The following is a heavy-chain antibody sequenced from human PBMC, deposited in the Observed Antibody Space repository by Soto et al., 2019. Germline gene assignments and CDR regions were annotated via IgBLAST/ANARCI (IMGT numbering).Heavy chain of an antibody. V-gene: IGHV3-23*01. Sequence: EVQLLESGGGLVQPGGSLRLSCAASGFTFSSYAMSWVRQAPGKGLEWVSAICGSGGSTYYADSVKGRFTISRDNSKNTLYLQMNSLRAEDTAVYYCASEPPVGYCSGGSCSDFDYWGQGTLVTVSS. CDR3: ASEPPVGYCSGGSCSDFDY. CDR2: ICGSGGST. CDR1: GFTFSSYA. J-gene: IGHJ4*02. D-gene: IGHD2-15*01.